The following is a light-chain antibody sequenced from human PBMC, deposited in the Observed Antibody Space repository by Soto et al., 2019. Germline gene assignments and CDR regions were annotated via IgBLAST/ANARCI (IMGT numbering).Light chain of an antibody. CDR3: CSYAANYVYV. CDR1: SSDVGAYNH. J-gene: IGLJ1*01. CDR2: DVT. V-gene: IGLV2-8*01. Sequence: QSALTQPPSASGSPGQSVTISCTGTSSDVGAYNHVSWYQQHPGKVPKVIIYDVTKRPSGVPDRFSGPKSGNTASLTVSGLQAEDEADYYCCSYAANYVYVFGTGTKLTVL.